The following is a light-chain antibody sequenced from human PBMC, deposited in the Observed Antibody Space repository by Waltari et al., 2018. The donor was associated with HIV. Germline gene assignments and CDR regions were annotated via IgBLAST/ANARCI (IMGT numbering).Light chain of an antibody. CDR3: MQATQFPYT. CDR2: KIS. J-gene: IGKJ2*01. CDR1: QSLLHSDENTY. V-gene: IGKV2-24*01. Sequence: IVMSQTPLSSPVTLGQPASISCRSSQSLLHSDENTYLNWLQQRPGQPPRLLIYKISKRFSGVPDRFSGSGAGTDFTLKISRVEAEDVGVYYCMQATQFPYTFGQGTKLEIK.